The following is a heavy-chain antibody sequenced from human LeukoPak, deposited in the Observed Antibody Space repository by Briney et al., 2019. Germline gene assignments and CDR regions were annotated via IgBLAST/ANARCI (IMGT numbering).Heavy chain of an antibody. CDR1: AYRFTKYG. J-gene: IGHJ4*02. CDR3: GSLYPYSSSWYDY. D-gene: IGHD6-13*01. V-gene: IGHV5-10-1*01. Sequence: GESLRISCNGPAYRFTKYGISWVRQMPGKGLEWMGRIDPSGSYTNYSPSFQGHVTISADKSISTAYLQWSSLKASDTAMYYCGSLYPYSSSWYDYWGQGTLVTVSS. CDR2: IDPSGSYT.